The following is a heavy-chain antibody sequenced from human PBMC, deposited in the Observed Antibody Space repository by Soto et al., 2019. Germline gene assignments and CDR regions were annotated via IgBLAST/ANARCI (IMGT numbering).Heavy chain of an antibody. V-gene: IGHV3-23*01. J-gene: IGHJ6*02. CDR1: GFTFSTYA. CDR2: ISGSATIT. CDR3: SSRAPPITYGMDV. D-gene: IGHD3-10*01. Sequence: SLRLSCAASGFTFSTYAMSWVRQAPGKGLEWVSTISGSATITHHADSVKGRFTISRDNSKNTLYLQMNSLRADDTAVYYFSSRAPPITYGMDVWGQGTTVTVSS.